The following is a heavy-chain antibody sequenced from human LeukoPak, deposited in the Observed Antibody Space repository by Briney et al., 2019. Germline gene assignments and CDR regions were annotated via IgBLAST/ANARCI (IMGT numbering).Heavy chain of an antibody. D-gene: IGHD5-24*01. CDR1: GFTFDDYA. V-gene: IGHV3-9*01. J-gene: IGHJ4*02. CDR2: ISWNSGSI. CDR3: ARQGDGYSSHFDY. Sequence: GRSLRLSCAASGFTFDDYAMHWVRQAPGKGLEWVSGISWNSGSIGYADSVKGRFTISRDNAKNSLYLQMNSLRAEDTAVYYCARQGDGYSSHFDYWGQGTLVTVSS.